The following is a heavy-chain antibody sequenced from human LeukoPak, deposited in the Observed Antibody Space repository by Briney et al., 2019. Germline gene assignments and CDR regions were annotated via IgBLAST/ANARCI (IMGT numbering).Heavy chain of an antibody. CDR3: VRHAVAAAPYYYYGMDV. J-gene: IGHJ6*02. Sequence: GESLKISCKGSGYSFTSYWIGWVRQMPGKGLEWMGIIYPGDSDTRYSPSFQGQVTISADKSISTAYLQWSSLKASDTAMYYCVRHAVAAAPYYYYGMDVWGQGTTVTVSS. D-gene: IGHD6-13*01. CDR2: IYPGDSDT. V-gene: IGHV5-51*01. CDR1: GYSFTSYW.